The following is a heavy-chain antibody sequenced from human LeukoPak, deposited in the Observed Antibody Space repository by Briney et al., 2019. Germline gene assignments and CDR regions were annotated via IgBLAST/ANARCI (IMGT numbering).Heavy chain of an antibody. D-gene: IGHD5-18*01. Sequence: GGSLRLSCAASAFTFSNVWMSWVLQAPGKGLEWVGRIRSKTDGGKTDYAAPVKGRFTISRDDSKNTLYLQMDSLKTEDTAVYYCTIPASGYSYGVLDSWGQGALVTVSS. CDR2: IRSKTDGGKT. CDR1: AFTFSNVW. J-gene: IGHJ4*02. CDR3: TIPASGYSYGVLDS. V-gene: IGHV3-15*01.